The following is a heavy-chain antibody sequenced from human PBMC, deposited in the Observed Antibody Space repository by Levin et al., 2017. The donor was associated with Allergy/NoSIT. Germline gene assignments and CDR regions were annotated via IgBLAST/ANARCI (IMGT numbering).Heavy chain of an antibody. CDR1: GYTFTGKY. J-gene: IGHJ4*02. CDR3: ARNVPNPRGAPAAADF. CDR2: INPNSGVT. D-gene: IGHD2-2*01. V-gene: IGHV1-2*02. Sequence: GASVKVSCKASGYTFTGKYLYWVRQAPGQGLEWMGWINPNSGVTSYAQKFQGRVTMTRDTSISTAYMEMNSLRSDDTAIYYCARNVPNPRGAPAAADFWGQGTLVTVSS.